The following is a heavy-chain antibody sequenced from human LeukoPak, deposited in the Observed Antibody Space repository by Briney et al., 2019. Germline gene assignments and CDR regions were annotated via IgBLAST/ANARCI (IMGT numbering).Heavy chain of an antibody. D-gene: IGHD2-2*01. Sequence: SVKVSCKASGGTFSSYAISWVRQAPGQGLEWMGGIIPIFGTANYAQKFQGRVTITADESTSTAYMELSSLRSEDTAVYYCARSRCSSTSCHGDYYYYYMDVWGKGTTVTVSS. J-gene: IGHJ6*03. CDR1: GGTFSSYA. CDR2: IIPIFGTA. CDR3: ARSRCSSTSCHGDYYYYYMDV. V-gene: IGHV1-69*13.